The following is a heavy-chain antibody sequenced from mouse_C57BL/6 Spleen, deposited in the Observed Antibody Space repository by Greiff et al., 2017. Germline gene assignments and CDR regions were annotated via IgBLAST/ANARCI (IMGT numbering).Heavy chain of an antibody. CDR2: IYPGDGDT. V-gene: IGHV1-80*01. D-gene: IGHD2-2*01. CDR1: GYAFSSYW. Sequence: QVQLKQSGAELVKPGASVKISCKASGYAFSSYWMNWVKQRPGKGLEWIGQIYPGDGDTNYNGKFKGKATLTADKSSSTAYMQLSSLTSEDSAVYFCARDYGYGGHGYFDVWGTGTTVTVSS. CDR3: ARDYGYGGHGYFDV. J-gene: IGHJ1*03.